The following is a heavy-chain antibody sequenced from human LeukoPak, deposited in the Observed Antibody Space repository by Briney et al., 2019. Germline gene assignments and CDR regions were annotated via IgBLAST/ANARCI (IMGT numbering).Heavy chain of an antibody. V-gene: IGHV1-2*02. Sequence: ASVKVSCKASGYTFTGYYMHWVRQAPGQGLEWMGWINPNSGGTNYAQKFQGRVTMTRDTSISTAYMELSRLRSDDTAVYYCARGYNWNDEGFDPWGQGTLATVSS. CDR1: GYTFTGYY. J-gene: IGHJ5*02. D-gene: IGHD1-1*01. CDR3: ARGYNWNDEGFDP. CDR2: INPNSGGT.